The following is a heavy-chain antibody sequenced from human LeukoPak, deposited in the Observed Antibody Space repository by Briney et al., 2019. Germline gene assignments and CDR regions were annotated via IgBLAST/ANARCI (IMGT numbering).Heavy chain of an antibody. CDR1: GYTFNNHG. CDR2: IGVYNGNT. D-gene: IGHD3-16*01. Sequence: GASVKVSCKASGYTFNNHGINWVRQAPGEGLEWMGWIGVYNGNTNYAQKLQGRVTLTTDKSTSTAYMELWSLRYDDTAVYYCARVGATYYSSYMDVWGKGTTVTVSS. V-gene: IGHV1-18*01. J-gene: IGHJ6*03. CDR3: ARVGATYYSSYMDV.